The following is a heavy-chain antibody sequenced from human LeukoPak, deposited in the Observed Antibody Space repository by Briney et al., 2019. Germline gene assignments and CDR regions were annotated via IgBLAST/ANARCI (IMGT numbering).Heavy chain of an antibody. CDR2: ISYDGSNK. CDR1: GFAFSSYG. V-gene: IGHV3-30*03. Sequence: GRSLRLSCAASGFAFSSYGMHWVRQAPGKGLEWVAVISYDGSNKYYADSVKGRFTISRDNSKNTLYLQMNSLRAEDTAVYYCVSTRFDYWGQGTLVIVSS. CDR3: VSTRFDY. J-gene: IGHJ4*02. D-gene: IGHD4-11*01.